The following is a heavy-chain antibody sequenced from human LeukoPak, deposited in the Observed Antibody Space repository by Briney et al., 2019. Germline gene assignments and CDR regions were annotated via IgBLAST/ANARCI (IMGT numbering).Heavy chain of an antibody. Sequence: GESLKISCKGSGYSFTSYWIGWVRQMPGKGLEWMGIIFPGDSDTRYSPSFQGQVTISADKSISTAYLQWSSLEASDTAMYYCARTFTTFFGSGSYVPDWGQGTLVTVSS. CDR1: GYSFTSYW. J-gene: IGHJ4*02. V-gene: IGHV5-51*01. CDR2: IFPGDSDT. CDR3: ARTFTTFFGSGSYVPD. D-gene: IGHD3-10*01.